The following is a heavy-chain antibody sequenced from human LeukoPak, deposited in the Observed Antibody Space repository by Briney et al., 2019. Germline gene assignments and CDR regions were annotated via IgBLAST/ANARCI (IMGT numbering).Heavy chain of an antibody. CDR2: IYTSGST. CDR3: ARIEYSGPVDY. J-gene: IGHJ4*02. V-gene: IGHV4-61*02. Sequence: SETLSLTCTVSGGSISSGSYYWSWIRQPAGKGLEWIGRIYTSGSTNYNPSLKSRVTISVDTSKNQFSLKLSSVTAADTAVYYCARIEYSGPVDYWGQGTLVTVSS. CDR1: GGSISSGSYY. D-gene: IGHD1-26*01.